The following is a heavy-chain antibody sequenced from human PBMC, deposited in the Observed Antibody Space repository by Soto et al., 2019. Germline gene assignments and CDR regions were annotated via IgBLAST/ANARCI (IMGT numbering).Heavy chain of an antibody. V-gene: IGHV1-2*04. CDR1: GYSFTDYH. D-gene: IGHD2-8*01. CDR2: INPKSGGT. CDR3: ARGDSTDCSNGVCSFFYNHDLDV. J-gene: IGHJ6*02. Sequence: GASVKVSCKASGYSFTDYHIHWVRQAPGQGLEWLGRINPKSGGTSTAQKFQGWVTMTTDTSISTASMELTRLTSDDTAIYYCARGDSTDCSNGVCSFFYNHDLDVWGQGTTVTVSS.